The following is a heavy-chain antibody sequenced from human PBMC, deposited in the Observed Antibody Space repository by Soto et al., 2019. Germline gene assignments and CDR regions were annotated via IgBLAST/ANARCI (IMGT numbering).Heavy chain of an antibody. CDR2: FDPEDGET. J-gene: IGHJ4*02. CDR1: GYTLTELS. V-gene: IGHV1-24*01. Sequence: GASVKVSCKVSGYTLTELSMHWVRQAPGKGLEWMGGFDPEDGETIYAQKFQGRVTMTEDTSTDTAYMELSSLRSEDTAVYYCATGFSFDTMEDYWGQGTLVTVSS. CDR3: ATGFSFDTMEDY. D-gene: IGHD3-3*01.